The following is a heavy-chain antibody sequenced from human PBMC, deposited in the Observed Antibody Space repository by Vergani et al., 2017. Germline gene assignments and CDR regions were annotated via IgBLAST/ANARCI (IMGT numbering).Heavy chain of an antibody. Sequence: EVQLVQSGAEVKKPGATMKISCKVSGYTFTDHYMHRVKQAPGKGLGWMGPVDPEDGETTYAEKFKGRVTIAADTSTDTAHLELSSLRSEDTAVYYCATPQTVTTGGMEVWGRGATVIVSS. V-gene: IGHV1-69-2*01. J-gene: IGHJ6*02. CDR1: GYTFTDHY. CDR2: VDPEDGET. D-gene: IGHD4-17*01. CDR3: ATPQTVTTGGMEV.